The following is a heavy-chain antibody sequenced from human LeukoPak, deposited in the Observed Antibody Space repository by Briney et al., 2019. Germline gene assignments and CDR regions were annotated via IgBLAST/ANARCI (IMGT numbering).Heavy chain of an antibody. D-gene: IGHD2-2*01. CDR3: ASTYCSSTSCYYY. CDR2: IISSSYI. J-gene: IGHJ4*02. CDR1: GFTFGSYS. Sequence: GGSLRLSCAASGFTFGSYSMNWVRQAPGKGLEWVSSIISSSYIYYADSVKGRFTISRDNAKNSLYLQMNSLRAEDTAVYYCASTYCSSTSCYYYWGQGTLVTVSS. V-gene: IGHV3-21*01.